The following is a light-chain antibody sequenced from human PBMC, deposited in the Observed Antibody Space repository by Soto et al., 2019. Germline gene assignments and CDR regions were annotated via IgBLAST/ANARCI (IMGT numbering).Light chain of an antibody. CDR3: QQYGDPVT. J-gene: IGKJ4*01. CDR2: GAS. CDR1: QSVNSNY. Sequence: EIVLTQSPGTLSLSPGERATLSCRASQSVNSNYLAWYQQKPGQAPRVLIYGASSRATGIPDRFSVSGSGTDFTLTISTLEPEDFEVYYCQQYGDPVTFGGGTKVEIK. V-gene: IGKV3-20*01.